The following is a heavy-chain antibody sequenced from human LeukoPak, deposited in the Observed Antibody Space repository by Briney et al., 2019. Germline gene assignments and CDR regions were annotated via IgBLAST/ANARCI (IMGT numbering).Heavy chain of an antibody. Sequence: PSETLSLTCTASGGSISSSSYYWGWIRQPPGRGLEWIGSIYYSGSTYYNPSLKSRVTISVGTSKNQFSLKLSSVTAADTAVYYCARRWSAVAGTDDFDYWGQGTLVTVSS. CDR3: ARRWSAVAGTDDFDY. J-gene: IGHJ4*02. D-gene: IGHD6-19*01. CDR2: IYYSGST. V-gene: IGHV4-39*01. CDR1: GGSISSSSYY.